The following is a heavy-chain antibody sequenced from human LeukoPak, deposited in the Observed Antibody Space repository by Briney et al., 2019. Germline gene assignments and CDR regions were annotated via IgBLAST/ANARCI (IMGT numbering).Heavy chain of an antibody. J-gene: IGHJ5*02. Sequence: GASVKVSCRTSGYTFIDYYMHWVRQAPGQGLEWMGWINPNSGGTNYAQKFQGWVTMTRDTSISTAYMELSRLKSDDTAVYYCARETAGIAAAGSRSWFDPWGQGTLVTVSS. CDR2: INPNSGGT. D-gene: IGHD6-13*01. V-gene: IGHV1-2*04. CDR3: ARETAGIAAAGSRSWFDP. CDR1: GYTFIDYY.